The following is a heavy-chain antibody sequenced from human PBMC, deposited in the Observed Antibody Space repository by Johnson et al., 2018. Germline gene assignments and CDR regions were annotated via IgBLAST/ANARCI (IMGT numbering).Heavy chain of an antibody. CDR3: ARLPATYYLHGSGPVGY. V-gene: IGHV3-23*04. CDR2: ITERGTNT. J-gene: IGHJ4*02. Sequence: VQLVQSGGGLVQPGGSLIVSCAVSGFTLSSYTMHCVRQAPGKGLDWVSGITERGTNTYYANPLKGRFTISRDNSKNTLYLQMNSLRVDDTATYYCARLPATYYLHGSGPVGYWGQGTLVTVSS. CDR1: GFTLSSYT. D-gene: IGHD3-22*01.